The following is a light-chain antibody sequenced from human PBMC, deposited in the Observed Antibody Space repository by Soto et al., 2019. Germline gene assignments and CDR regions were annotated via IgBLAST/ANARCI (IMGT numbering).Light chain of an antibody. CDR1: SSDVGGYNY. CDR2: EVT. Sequence: QSALTQPPSASGSPGQSVTISCTGTSSDVGGYNYVSWYQQHPGKAPKVIIYEVTKRPSGVPDRFSGSKSGNTASLTVSGLHAEDEADYYCTSYAGSNNLGVFGTGTKLTVL. CDR3: TSYAGSNNLGV. V-gene: IGLV2-8*01. J-gene: IGLJ1*01.